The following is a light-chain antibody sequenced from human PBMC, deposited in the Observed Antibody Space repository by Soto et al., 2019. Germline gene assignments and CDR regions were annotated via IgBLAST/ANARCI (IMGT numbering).Light chain of an antibody. Sequence: IGLTQSPGTLSLSPGERATLSCRSSQSVTSNFAWYQQKPGQAPRLLIYDASTRATGIPARFSGSGSGTEFTLTISSLQSEDFAVYYCQQYNNWPPWTFGRGTKVDIK. J-gene: IGKJ1*01. CDR3: QQYNNWPPWT. CDR2: DAS. V-gene: IGKV3-15*01. CDR1: QSVTSN.